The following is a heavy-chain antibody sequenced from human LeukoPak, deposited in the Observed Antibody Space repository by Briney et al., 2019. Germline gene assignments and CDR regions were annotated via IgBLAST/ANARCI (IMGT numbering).Heavy chain of an antibody. D-gene: IGHD6-19*01. J-gene: IGHJ4*02. Sequence: SETLSLTCTVSGGSISSYYWSWIRQPPGKGLERIGGIYYTGSTNYNPSLKSRVTISVGTSKNQFSLKLSSVTAADTAVYYCATGRAYSSVDYWGQGTLVTVSS. CDR1: GGSISSYY. CDR2: IYYTGST. CDR3: ATGRAYSSVDY. V-gene: IGHV4-59*01.